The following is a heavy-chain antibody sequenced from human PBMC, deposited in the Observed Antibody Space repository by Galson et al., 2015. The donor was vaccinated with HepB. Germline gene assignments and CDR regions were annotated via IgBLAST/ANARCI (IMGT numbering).Heavy chain of an antibody. Sequence: SLRLSCAASGFTFSSYAMHWVRQAPGKGLEWVAVISYDGSNKYYADSVKGRFTISRDNSKNTLYLQMNSLRAEDTAVYYCARDIAAAPFDWGQGTLVSVSS. J-gene: IGHJ4*02. CDR2: ISYDGSNK. CDR1: GFTFSSYA. V-gene: IGHV3-30*04. CDR3: ARDIAAAPFD. D-gene: IGHD6-13*01.